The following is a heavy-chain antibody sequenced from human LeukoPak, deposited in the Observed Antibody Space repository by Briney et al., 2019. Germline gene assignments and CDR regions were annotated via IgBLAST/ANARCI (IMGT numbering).Heavy chain of an antibody. Sequence: SETLSLTCSVSGGSISGYFWSWIRQPAGMRLEWIGRFYTSGDAYYKPSLRSRVTMSVDRSKNQISLEVQSVTAADTAVYYCARAVGKVVRAFDIWGQGTMVTVSS. V-gene: IGHV4-4*07. CDR2: FYTSGDA. D-gene: IGHD4-23*01. CDR1: GGSISGYF. J-gene: IGHJ3*02. CDR3: ARAVGKVVRAFDI.